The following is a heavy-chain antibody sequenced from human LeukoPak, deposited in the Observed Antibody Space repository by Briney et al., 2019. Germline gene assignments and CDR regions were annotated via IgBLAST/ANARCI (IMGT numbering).Heavy chain of an antibody. CDR3: ARRGDTAMAAFDY. CDR2: IYPGDSDT. D-gene: IGHD5-18*01. J-gene: IGHJ4*02. V-gene: IGHV5-51*01. Sequence: GEPLQISCKGSGYSFTSYWIGWVRQMPGKGLEWMGIIYPGDSDTRYSPSFQGQVTISADKSIRTAYLQWSSLKASDTAMYYCARRGDTAMAAFDYWGQGTLVTVSS. CDR1: GYSFTSYW.